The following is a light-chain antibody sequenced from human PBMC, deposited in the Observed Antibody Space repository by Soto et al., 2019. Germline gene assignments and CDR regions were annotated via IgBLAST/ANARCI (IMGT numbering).Light chain of an antibody. Sequence: IVWTQSPGTLSLSPGERATLSCRASQSVSSSYLAWYQQKPGQAPRLLIHGASARATGIPDRFSGSGSGTDFTLTICRLEPEDFAVYFCQQYGSSPMYTFGQGTKLEIK. CDR1: QSVSSSY. CDR3: QQYGSSPMYT. J-gene: IGKJ2*01. V-gene: IGKV3-20*01. CDR2: GAS.